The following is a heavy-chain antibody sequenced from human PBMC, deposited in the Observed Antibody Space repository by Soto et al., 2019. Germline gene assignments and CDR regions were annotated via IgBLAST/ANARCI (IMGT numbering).Heavy chain of an antibody. CDR3: AREQTTVTGQWPDAFDI. J-gene: IGHJ3*02. CDR2: IKQDGSEK. CDR1: GFTFSSYW. V-gene: IGHV3-7*01. Sequence: GGSLRLSCAASGFTFSSYWMSWVRQAPGKGLEWVANIKQDGSEKYYVDSVKGRFTISRDNAKNSLYLQMNSLRAEDTAVYYCAREQTTVTGQWPDAFDIWGQGTMVTVSS. D-gene: IGHD4-17*01.